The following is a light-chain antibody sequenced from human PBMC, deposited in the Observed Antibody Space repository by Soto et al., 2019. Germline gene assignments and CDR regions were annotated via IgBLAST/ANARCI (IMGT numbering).Light chain of an antibody. CDR2: GAS. V-gene: IGKV3-20*01. CDR3: QQYSSSPPVT. Sequence: EIVLTQSPCSLSLSPGERATLSCRASQSVSSSYLAWYQQTPGQAPRLLIYGASGRATGIPDRFSGSGSGTDITLTINRLEPEDFAVDNCQQYSSSPPVTFGQGTRLEIK. J-gene: IGKJ5*01. CDR1: QSVSSSY.